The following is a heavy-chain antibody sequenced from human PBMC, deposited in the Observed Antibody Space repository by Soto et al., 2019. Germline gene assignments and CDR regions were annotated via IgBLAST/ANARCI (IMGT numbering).Heavy chain of an antibody. J-gene: IGHJ6*02. V-gene: IGHV4-34*01. CDR1: GGSFSGYY. CDR2: ISHSGST. D-gene: IGHD4-17*01. Sequence: SETLSLTCAFYGGSFSGYYWSWIRQPPGKGLEWIGEISHSGSTTYNPSLKSRVTISIDTSKNQFSLKLSSVTAADTAVYYCARGATTVEHYYYYGMDVWGQGTTVTVSS. CDR3: ARGATTVEHYYYYGMDV.